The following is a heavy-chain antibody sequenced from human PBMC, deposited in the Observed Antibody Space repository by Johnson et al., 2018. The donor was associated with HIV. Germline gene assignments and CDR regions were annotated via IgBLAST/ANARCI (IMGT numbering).Heavy chain of an antibody. CDR3: ARGLQDSSGWYNAFDI. Sequence: MLLVESGGGVVQPGRSLRLSCAASGFTFDDYGMSWVRQAPGKGLEWVSGINWNGGRPGYADSVKGRFTISRDNAKNSQYLQMSSLRAEDTAVYYCARGLQDSSGWYNAFDIWGQGTMVAVSS. D-gene: IGHD6-19*01. V-gene: IGHV3-20*04. CDR2: INWNGGRP. CDR1: GFTFDDYG. J-gene: IGHJ3*02.